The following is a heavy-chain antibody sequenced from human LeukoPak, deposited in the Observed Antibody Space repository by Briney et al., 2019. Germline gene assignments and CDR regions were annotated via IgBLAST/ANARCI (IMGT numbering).Heavy chain of an antibody. V-gene: IGHV3-21*01. D-gene: IGHD1-26*01. CDR2: ISSCSSYL. CDR1: GFNFSSYS. Sequence: PGGSLRLSCAASGFNFSSYSMNWVGQAPGKGLEWVSSISSCSSYLYYADSVKGRFTISRDNAKNSLYLQMNSLRAEDTAVYYCAREAGGATHFDYWGQGTLVTVSS. J-gene: IGHJ4*02. CDR3: AREAGGATHFDY.